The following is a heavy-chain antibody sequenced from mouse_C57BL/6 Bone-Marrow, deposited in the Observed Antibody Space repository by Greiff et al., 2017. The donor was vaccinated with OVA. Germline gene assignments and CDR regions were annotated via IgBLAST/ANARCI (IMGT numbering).Heavy chain of an antibody. CDR3: ARRRAGEHLFWYFDV. Sequence: EVQLQQSGPELVKPGASVKISCKASGYTFTDYYMNWVKQSHGKSLEWIGDINPNNGGTSYNQKFKGKATLTVDKSSSTAYMELRSLTSEDSAVYYCARRRAGEHLFWYFDVWGTGTTVTVSS. V-gene: IGHV1-26*01. J-gene: IGHJ1*03. CDR1: GYTFTDYY. CDR2: INPNNGGT. D-gene: IGHD3-2*02.